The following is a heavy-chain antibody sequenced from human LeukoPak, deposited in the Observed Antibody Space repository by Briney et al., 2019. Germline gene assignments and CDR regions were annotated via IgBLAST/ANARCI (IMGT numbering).Heavy chain of an antibody. CDR1: GGSISSTSYY. V-gene: IGHV4-39*07. CDR3: ARVLKGRAPFDY. Sequence: SETLSLTCTVSGGSISSTSYYWGWIRQPPGKGLEWIGSIYHSGSTYYNPSLKSRVTISVDTSKNQFSLKLSSVIAADTAVYYCARVLKGRAPFDYWGQGTLVTVSS. J-gene: IGHJ4*02. CDR2: IYHSGST.